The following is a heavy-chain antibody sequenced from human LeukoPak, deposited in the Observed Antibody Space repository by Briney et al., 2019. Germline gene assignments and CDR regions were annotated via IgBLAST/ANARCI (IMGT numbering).Heavy chain of an antibody. V-gene: IGHV4-59*01. CDR2: IYYTGST. Sequence: SETLSLTCTVSGGSISRYFWSWIRQPPGKGLEWIGYIYYTGSTNYNPSLKSRVTTSVDTSKNQFSLKLSSVTAADTAVYYCARGRRDGSYYFDYWGQGTLVTVSS. CDR3: ARGRRDGSYYFDY. J-gene: IGHJ4*02. CDR1: GGSISRYF.